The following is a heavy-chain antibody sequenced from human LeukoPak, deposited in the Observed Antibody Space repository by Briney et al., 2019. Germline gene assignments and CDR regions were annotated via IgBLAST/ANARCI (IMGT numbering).Heavy chain of an antibody. V-gene: IGHV3-53*01. J-gene: IGHJ4*02. CDR1: GFTVSTNY. CDR2: IYTGGTT. CDR3: TKLKGWYGEGYCDH. D-gene: IGHD3-10*01. Sequence: GGSLRLSCAASGFTVSTNYMSCVRQPAGKGLEWLSVIYTGGTTLYADSVKGRFTISRDNSKNTLYLQMNSLRADDTAVYYCTKLKGWYGEGYCDHWGQGTLVTVSS.